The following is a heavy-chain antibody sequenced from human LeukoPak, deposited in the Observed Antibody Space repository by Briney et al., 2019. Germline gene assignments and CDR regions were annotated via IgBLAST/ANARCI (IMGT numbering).Heavy chain of an antibody. CDR3: ATGGYSYGLIDY. V-gene: IGHV1-69*13. Sequence: SVKVSCKASGGTFSSYAISWVRQAPGQGLEWMGGIIPIFGTANYAQKFQGRVTITADGSTSTAYVELSSLRSEDTAVYYCATGGYSYGLIDYWGQGTLVTVSS. CDR1: GGTFSSYA. J-gene: IGHJ4*02. CDR2: IIPIFGTA. D-gene: IGHD5-18*01.